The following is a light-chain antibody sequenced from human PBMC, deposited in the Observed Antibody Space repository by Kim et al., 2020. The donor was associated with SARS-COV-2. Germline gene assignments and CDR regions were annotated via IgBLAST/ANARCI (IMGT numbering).Light chain of an antibody. Sequence: SPGERATLSCRASQSVSSSYLAWYQQKPGQAPRLRIYAASSRATGIPDRFSGSGSGTDFTLTISRLEPEDFAVYYCQQYGSSPWTFGQGTKVDIK. J-gene: IGKJ1*01. CDR3: QQYGSSPWT. V-gene: IGKV3-20*01. CDR2: AAS. CDR1: QSVSSSY.